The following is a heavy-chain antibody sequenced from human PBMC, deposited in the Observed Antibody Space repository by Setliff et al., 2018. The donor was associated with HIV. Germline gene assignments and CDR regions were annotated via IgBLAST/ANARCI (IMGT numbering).Heavy chain of an antibody. CDR3: ARGGYGSGTYHFGY. Sequence: PGGSLRLSCAVSGFTLSSSWMNWVRQAPGKGLEWVANMNQDGSEKNYADSVKGRFTISRDNAKNSLYLQMNSLRAEDTALYYCARGGYGSGTYHFGYWGQGTLVTVSS. J-gene: IGHJ4*02. CDR2: MNQDGSEK. V-gene: IGHV3-7*03. CDR1: GFTLSSSW. D-gene: IGHD3-10*01.